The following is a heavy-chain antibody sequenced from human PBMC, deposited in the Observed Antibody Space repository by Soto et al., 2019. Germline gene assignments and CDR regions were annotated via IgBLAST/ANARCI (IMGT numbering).Heavy chain of an antibody. V-gene: IGHV1-2*02. CDR3: ARYGPYCSGGSCYSSLPENWFDP. Sequence: VKVSCKASGYTFTGYYMHWVRQAPGQGLEWMGWINPNSGGTNYAQKFQGRVTMTRDTSISTAYMELSRLRSDDTAVYYCARYGPYCSGGSCYSSLPENWFDPWGQGTLVTVSS. D-gene: IGHD2-15*01. CDR1: GYTFTGYY. CDR2: INPNSGGT. J-gene: IGHJ5*02.